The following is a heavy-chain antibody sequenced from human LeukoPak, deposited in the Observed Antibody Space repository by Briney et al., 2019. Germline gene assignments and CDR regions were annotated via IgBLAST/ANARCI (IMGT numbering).Heavy chain of an antibody. J-gene: IGHJ4*02. D-gene: IGHD5-24*01. V-gene: IGHV1-46*01. CDR3: ASGDGYNTLSFDY. CDR2: ISPSGGST. CDR1: GYTFTSNY. Sequence: GASVKVSCKAFGYTFTSNYMHWVRQAPGQGPEWMGVISPSGGSTTYAQKFQGRVTLTRDMSTSTDYLELSSLRAEDTAVYYCASGDGYNTLSFDYWGQGILVTVSS.